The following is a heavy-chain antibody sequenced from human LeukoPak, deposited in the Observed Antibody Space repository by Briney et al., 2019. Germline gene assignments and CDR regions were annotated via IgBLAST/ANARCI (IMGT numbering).Heavy chain of an antibody. CDR2: ISAHNGNT. J-gene: IGHJ2*01. CDR1: VYTFTSYG. Sequence: ASVTVSLKASVYTFTSYGICWVRQAPGQGLEWVGWISAHNGNTNYAQKLQGRVTMTTDTFTSTAYMELRSLRSDDTAVDYCARDSKSSGWYSYWYFDLWGRGTLVTVSS. D-gene: IGHD6-19*01. V-gene: IGHV1-18*01. CDR3: ARDSKSSGWYSYWYFDL.